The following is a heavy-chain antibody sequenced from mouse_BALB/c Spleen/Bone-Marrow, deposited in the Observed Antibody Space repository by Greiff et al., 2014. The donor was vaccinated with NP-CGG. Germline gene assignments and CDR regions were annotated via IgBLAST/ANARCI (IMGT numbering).Heavy chain of an antibody. Sequence: VQLKDSGGGLVQPGGSRKLSCAASGVTFSSFGMHWGRQAPEKGLEWVAYISSGSSTIYYADTVKGRFTISRDNPRNTLFLQMTSLRSEDTAMYYCARDYGYAMDYWGQGTSVTVSS. CDR2: ISSGSSTI. V-gene: IGHV5-17*02. D-gene: IGHD1-1*01. J-gene: IGHJ4*01. CDR1: GVTFSSFG. CDR3: ARDYGYAMDY.